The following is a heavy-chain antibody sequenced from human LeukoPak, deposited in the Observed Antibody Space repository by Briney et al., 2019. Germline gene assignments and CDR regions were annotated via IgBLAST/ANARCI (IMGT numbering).Heavy chain of an antibody. D-gene: IGHD5-18*01. J-gene: IGHJ4*02. V-gene: IGHV1-69*05. Sequence: GASVKVSCKASGGTFSSYAISWVRQAPGQGLEWMGGIIPIFGTANYAQKFQGRVTITTDESTSTAYMELSSLRSEDTAVYYCASRDADSYGETRPFDYWGQGTLVTVSS. CDR3: ASRDADSYGETRPFDY. CDR1: GGTFSSYA. CDR2: IIPIFGTA.